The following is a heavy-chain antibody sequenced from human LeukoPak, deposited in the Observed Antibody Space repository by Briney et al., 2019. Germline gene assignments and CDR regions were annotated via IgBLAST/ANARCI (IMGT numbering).Heavy chain of an antibody. Sequence: PGGSLRLSCAASGFTFSSYAMSWVRQAPGKGLEWVSSISYSGGTTYYADSVKGRFTISRDGSKDTLYLQMNSLRVEDTAVYKCAKTTRSNYYYYGMDVWGQGTTVTVSS. CDR2: ISYSGGTT. D-gene: IGHD2-2*01. CDR1: GFTFSSYA. J-gene: IGHJ6*02. V-gene: IGHV3-23*01. CDR3: AKTTRSNYYYYGMDV.